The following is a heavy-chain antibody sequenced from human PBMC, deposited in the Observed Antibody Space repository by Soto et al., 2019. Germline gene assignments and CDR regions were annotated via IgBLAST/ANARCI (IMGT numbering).Heavy chain of an antibody. V-gene: IGHV3-30-3*01. CDR1: GFIFSNYV. D-gene: IGHD2-21*02. Sequence: QVQLVESGGGVVQPGRSLRLSCAASGFIFSNYVMHWVRQAPGKGLEWVAVISYDGNSKHYADSVKGRFTISRDNSKSTLYVQMNSLRAEDTAVYHCARSYCGDDCALDHWGQGTLVTVSS. CDR2: ISYDGNSK. CDR3: ARSYCGDDCALDH. J-gene: IGHJ4*02.